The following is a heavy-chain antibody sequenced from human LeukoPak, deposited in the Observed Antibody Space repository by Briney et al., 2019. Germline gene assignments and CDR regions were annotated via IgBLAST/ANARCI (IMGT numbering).Heavy chain of an antibody. V-gene: IGHV3-33*08. J-gene: IGHJ3*01. CDR3: ARDALTGTPSSAFNV. CDR2: IWSDGSGR. CDR1: GFSFSSHA. D-gene: IGHD6-6*01. Sequence: GESLRLSCATSGFSFSSHAMHWVRQTPGKGPEWVAMIWSDGSGRHYADSVKGRFTISRDNSMHILYLQMSSLRVEDTAIYYCARDALTGTPSSAFNVWGQGTMVTVSS.